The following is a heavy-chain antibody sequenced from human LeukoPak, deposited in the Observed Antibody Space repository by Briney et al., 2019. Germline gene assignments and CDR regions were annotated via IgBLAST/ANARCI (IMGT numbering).Heavy chain of an antibody. V-gene: IGHV1-69*13. CDR1: GGTFSSYA. Sequence: ASVKVSCKASGGTFSSYAISWVRQAPGQGLEWMGGIIPILGTANYAQKFQGRVTITADESTSTAYMELSSLRSEDTAVYYCATTAMVTYYYGMDVWGQGTTVTVSS. J-gene: IGHJ6*02. CDR2: IIPILGTA. D-gene: IGHD5-18*01. CDR3: ATTAMVTYYYGMDV.